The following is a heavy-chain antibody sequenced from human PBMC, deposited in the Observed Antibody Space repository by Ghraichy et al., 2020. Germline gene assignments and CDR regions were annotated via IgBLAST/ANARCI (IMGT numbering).Heavy chain of an antibody. V-gene: IGHV1-18*01. CDR3: ARVDGDYGDWLDP. D-gene: IGHD4-17*01. Sequence: ASVKVSCQASGYMFTTYGITWVRQAPGQGLEWMGWISGNNGYTTYAQTLQGRVTMTTESSTSTAYMELRSLRFDDTAIYYCARVDGDYGDWLDPWGQGTLVTGSS. CDR2: ISGNNGYT. CDR1: GYMFTTYG. J-gene: IGHJ5*02.